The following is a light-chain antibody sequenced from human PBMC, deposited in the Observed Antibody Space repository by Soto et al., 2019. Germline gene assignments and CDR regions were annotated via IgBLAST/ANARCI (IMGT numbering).Light chain of an antibody. J-gene: IGKJ4*01. CDR2: DAS. Sequence: EIVLTQSPGTLSLSPGERATLSCRASQSVSSSYLAWYQQKPGQAPRLLIYDASNRATGIPARFSGTGSGTDFTLTINRLEPEDFAVFYCQQYGSSPLTFGGGTKVDIK. CDR3: QQYGSSPLT. CDR1: QSVSSSY. V-gene: IGKV3-20*01.